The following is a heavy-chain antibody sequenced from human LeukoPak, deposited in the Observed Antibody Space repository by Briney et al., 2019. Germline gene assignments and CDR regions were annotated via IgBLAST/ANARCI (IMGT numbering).Heavy chain of an antibody. CDR2: FDPEDGET. J-gene: IGHJ4*02. V-gene: IGHV1-24*01. Sequence: ASVKVSCKVSGYTLTELSMHWVRQAPGKGREWMGGFDPEDGETIYAQKFQGRVTMTEDTSTDTAYMELSSLRSEDTAVYYCATPSPYYCDSSGYQALIFDYWGQGALVTVSS. CDR1: GYTLTELS. D-gene: IGHD3-22*01. CDR3: ATPSPYYCDSSGYQALIFDY.